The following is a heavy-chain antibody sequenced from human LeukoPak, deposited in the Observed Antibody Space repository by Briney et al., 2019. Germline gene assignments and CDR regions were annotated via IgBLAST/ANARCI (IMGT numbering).Heavy chain of an antibody. CDR1: GGSISSYY. V-gene: IGHV4-59*08. Sequence: KPSETLSLTCTVSGGSISSYYWNWIRQPPGKGLEWIGYIYYSGSTNYNPSLKSRVTISVDTSKNQFSLKLSSVTAADTAVYYCARRPVEMAAIREDNWLDPWGQGTLVTVSS. J-gene: IGHJ5*02. CDR3: ARRPVEMAAIREDNWLDP. D-gene: IGHD5-24*01. CDR2: IYYSGST.